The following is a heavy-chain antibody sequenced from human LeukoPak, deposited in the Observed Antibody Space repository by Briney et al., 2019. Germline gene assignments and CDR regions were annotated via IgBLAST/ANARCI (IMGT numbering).Heavy chain of an antibody. CDR1: GGTFSSYA. D-gene: IGHD3-9*01. Sequence: SVKVSCKASGGTFSSYAISWVRQAPGQGLEWMGGIIPIFGTANYAQKFQGRVTITAGESTSTAYMELSSLRSEDTAVYYCARDGTQHYDILTGRYYYYGMDVWGQGTTVTVSS. V-gene: IGHV1-69*01. CDR2: IIPIFGTA. CDR3: ARDGTQHYDILTGRYYYYGMDV. J-gene: IGHJ6*02.